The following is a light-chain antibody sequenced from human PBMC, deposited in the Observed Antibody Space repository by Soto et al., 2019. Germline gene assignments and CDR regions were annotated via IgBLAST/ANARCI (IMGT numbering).Light chain of an antibody. V-gene: IGKV1-33*01. CDR2: DAS. Sequence: MTQSPLSLSASVGDRVTITCQASQDVSNYLNWFQQKPGKAPELLIYDASNLETGVPSRFSGSGSGTDFTFNISSLQPEDIATYYCQQYSNLPLTFGGGTKVDIK. J-gene: IGKJ4*01. CDR3: QQYSNLPLT. CDR1: QDVSNY.